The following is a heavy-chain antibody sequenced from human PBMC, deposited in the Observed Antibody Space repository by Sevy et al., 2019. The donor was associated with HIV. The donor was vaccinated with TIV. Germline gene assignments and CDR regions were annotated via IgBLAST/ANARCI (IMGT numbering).Heavy chain of an antibody. CDR1: GGSISGYY. V-gene: IGHV4-59*01. Sequence: SETLSLTCTVSGGSISGYYWSWIRQSPGKGLEWIGYIYNVGDTRYNPSLKSRVTISMATSKNQFSLHLNSVTAADTAVYYCARRVPALAGNWFDHWGQGTLVTVSS. CDR3: ARRVPALAGNWFDH. J-gene: IGHJ5*02. CDR2: IYNVGDT.